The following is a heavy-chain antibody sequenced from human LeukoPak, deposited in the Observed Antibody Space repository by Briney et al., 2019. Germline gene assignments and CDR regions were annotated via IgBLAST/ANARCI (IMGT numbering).Heavy chain of an antibody. CDR1: GGTFSSYA. Sequence: ASVKVSCKASGGTFSSYAISWVRQAPGQGLEWMGGIIPIFGTANYAQKFQGRVTITADESTSTAYMELSSLRSEDTAVYYCALYGDSDFFQHWGQGTLVTVSS. D-gene: IGHD4-17*01. CDR3: ALYGDSDFFQH. J-gene: IGHJ1*01. V-gene: IGHV1-69*13. CDR2: IIPIFGTA.